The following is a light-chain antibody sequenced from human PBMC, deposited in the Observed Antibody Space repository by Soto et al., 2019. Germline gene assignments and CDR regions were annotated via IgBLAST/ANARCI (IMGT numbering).Light chain of an antibody. CDR2: GAS. CDR1: QMVRSD. Sequence: EIVMTQSPATLCVSPGERATLACRASQMVRSDVAGYQQKPGQAPRLLMYGASTRATGIPARFSGRGAGTQFTLTSSSLQSAGFAVYYCPQYSNWPLTCGPGTKVEIK. V-gene: IGKV3-15*01. J-gene: IGKJ1*01. CDR3: PQYSNWPLT.